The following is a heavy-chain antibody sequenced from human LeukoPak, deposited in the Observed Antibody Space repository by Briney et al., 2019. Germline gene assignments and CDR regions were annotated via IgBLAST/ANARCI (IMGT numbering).Heavy chain of an antibody. J-gene: IGHJ5*02. V-gene: IGHV4-34*01. D-gene: IGHD3-22*01. CDR1: GGSFSGYY. CDR2: INHSGST. Sequence: SETLSLTCAVYGGSFSGYYWSWIRQPPGRGLERIGEINHSGSTNYNPSLKSRVTISVDTSKNQLSLKLSSVTAADTAVCYRARGSYYYDSSGYLQPWGQGTLVTVSS. CDR3: ARGSYYYDSSGYLQP.